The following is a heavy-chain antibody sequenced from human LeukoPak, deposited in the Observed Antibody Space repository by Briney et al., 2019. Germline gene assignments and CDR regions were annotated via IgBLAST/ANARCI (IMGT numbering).Heavy chain of an antibody. Sequence: VKPGGSLRLSCAGSGFIFTNAWMSWVRQAPGKGLEWVGHIKSKTDGGTTDYAAPVKNRFTISRDDSIHTLYLQMNSLKTEDIAIYYCTTYYQDSGSLNYWGQGTLVTVSS. CDR1: GFIFTNAW. CDR2: IKSKTDGGTT. V-gene: IGHV3-15*01. D-gene: IGHD3-10*01. CDR3: TTYYQDSGSLNY. J-gene: IGHJ4*02.